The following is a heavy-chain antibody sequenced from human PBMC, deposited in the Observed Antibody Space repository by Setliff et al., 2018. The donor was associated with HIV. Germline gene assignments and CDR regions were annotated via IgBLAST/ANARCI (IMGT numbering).Heavy chain of an antibody. CDR2: VHSTGTT. V-gene: IGHV4-4*07. Sequence: SETLSLTCTVSGGSFSTYYWSWIRQPAGEGPEYIGRVHSTGTTIYNPSLKIRVTMSVDASKNQLSLKLRSVTAADTAVYYCARARITMIGGRLEPYAFDRWGQGTKVTVSS. CDR3: ARARITMIGGRLEPYAFDR. CDR1: GGSFSTYY. J-gene: IGHJ3*01. D-gene: IGHD3-10*01.